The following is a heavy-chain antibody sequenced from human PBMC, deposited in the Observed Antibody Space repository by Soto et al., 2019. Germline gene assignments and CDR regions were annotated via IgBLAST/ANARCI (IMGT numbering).Heavy chain of an antibody. Sequence: ASVKVSCKASGYTFTDYYMHWVRQAPGQVLEWMGWITPNNGGTNYAQKFQGRVTMTRDTSISTAYMELSRLRSDDTAVYYCARSGTVLLNAFDIWGQGTMVTVSS. CDR2: ITPNNGGT. V-gene: IGHV1-2*02. J-gene: IGHJ3*02. CDR1: GYTFTDYY. CDR3: ARSGTVLLNAFDI.